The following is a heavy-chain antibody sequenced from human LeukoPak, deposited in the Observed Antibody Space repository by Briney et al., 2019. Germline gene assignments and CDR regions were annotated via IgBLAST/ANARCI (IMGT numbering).Heavy chain of an antibody. J-gene: IGHJ4*02. Sequence: SETLSLTCTVSGGSISSYYWSWIRQPPGKGLEWIGYIYYSGSTYYNPSLKSRVTISVDTSKNQFSLKLSSVTAADTAVYYCARGYQNFDYWGQGTLVTVSS. CDR1: GGSISSYY. CDR2: IYYSGST. CDR3: ARGYQNFDY. D-gene: IGHD2-2*01. V-gene: IGHV4-59*06.